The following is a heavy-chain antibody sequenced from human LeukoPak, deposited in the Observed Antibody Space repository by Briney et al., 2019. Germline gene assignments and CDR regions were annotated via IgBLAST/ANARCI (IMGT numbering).Heavy chain of an antibody. Sequence: SVKVSCKASGGTFSSYAISWVRQAPGQGLEWMGGIIPIFGTANYAQKFQGRVTMTRNTSISTAYMELSSLRSEDTAVYYCARAGIDSSGWYYYYYYMDVWGKGTTVTISS. D-gene: IGHD6-19*01. CDR3: ARAGIDSSGWYYYYYYMDV. CDR2: IIPIFGTA. V-gene: IGHV1-69*05. CDR1: GGTFSSYA. J-gene: IGHJ6*03.